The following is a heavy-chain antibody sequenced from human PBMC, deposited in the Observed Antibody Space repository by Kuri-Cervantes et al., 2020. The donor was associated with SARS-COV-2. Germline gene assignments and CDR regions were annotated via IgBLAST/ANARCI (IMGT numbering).Heavy chain of an antibody. CDR2: INPNSGGT. V-gene: IGHV1-2*02. J-gene: IGHJ6*03. CDR1: GYTFTGYY. CDR3: ARANGDYQIEIDYYYYYYMDV. D-gene: IGHD4-17*01. Sequence: ASVKVSCKASGYTFTGYYMHWVRQAPGQGLEWMGWINPNSGGTNYAQKFQGRVTMTRDTSTTTVYMELRSLRSEDTAVYYCARANGDYQIEIDYYYYYYMDVWGKGTTVTVSS.